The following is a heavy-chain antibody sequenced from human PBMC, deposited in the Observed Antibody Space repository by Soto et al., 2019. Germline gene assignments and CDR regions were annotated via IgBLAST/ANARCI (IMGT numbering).Heavy chain of an antibody. Sequence: PSETLSLTCTVSDDSISSSSYYWGWIRQPPGKGLEWIGSIYYSGSAYYNPSLKSRVIMSVDRSKNQVSLKLSSVTAADSAVYYCARDRPGSQHYFDFWGQGNMVTVSS. D-gene: IGHD3-10*01. J-gene: IGHJ4*02. CDR3: ARDRPGSQHYFDF. CDR2: IYYSGSA. CDR1: DDSISSSSYY. V-gene: IGHV4-39*02.